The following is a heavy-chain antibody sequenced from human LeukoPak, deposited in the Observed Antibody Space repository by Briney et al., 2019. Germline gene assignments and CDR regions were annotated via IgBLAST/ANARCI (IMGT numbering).Heavy chain of an antibody. Sequence: SETLSLTCAISGDSTSSDRYYGGWVRQPPGKGLEWIGNIYYSGSTYYNPSLKSRVTMSVDTSKNQFFLKLNSVTAADTAVYYCARGRPYSGGYHLDYWGQGTLVTVSA. CDR3: ARGRPYSGGYHLDY. J-gene: IGHJ4*02. CDR1: GDSTSSDRYY. D-gene: IGHD1-26*01. V-gene: IGHV4-39*01. CDR2: IYYSGST.